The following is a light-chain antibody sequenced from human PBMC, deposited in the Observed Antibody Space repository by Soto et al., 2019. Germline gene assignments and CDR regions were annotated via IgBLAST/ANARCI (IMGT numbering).Light chain of an antibody. J-gene: IGKJ1*01. V-gene: IGKV3-20*01. Sequence: EIVLTQSPGTLSLSPGERATLCCRASQIVSSTFLAWYQQKPGQTPRLLIFGVSNRATGIPDRFSGSGSGTDFTLTISRLEPEDFAVYYCGQFVSAPPRTFGQGTKVEIK. CDR1: QIVSSTF. CDR3: GQFVSAPPRT. CDR2: GVS.